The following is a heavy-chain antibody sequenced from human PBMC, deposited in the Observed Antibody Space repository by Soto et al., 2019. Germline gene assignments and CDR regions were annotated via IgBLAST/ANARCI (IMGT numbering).Heavy chain of an antibody. CDR2: VFYSGGT. Sequence: QVQLQESGPGLVKPSGTLSLTCAVSGGSISIDNWWGWVRQPPGKGLEWIGEVFYSGGTNHNPSLKSRVTMSVDTSKNQFSLNLSSVTAADTAIYSCATRTYYGDRCMDVWGQGTTVTVSS. D-gene: IGHD3-10*01. J-gene: IGHJ6*02. CDR3: ATRTYYGDRCMDV. V-gene: IGHV4-4*02. CDR1: GGSISIDNW.